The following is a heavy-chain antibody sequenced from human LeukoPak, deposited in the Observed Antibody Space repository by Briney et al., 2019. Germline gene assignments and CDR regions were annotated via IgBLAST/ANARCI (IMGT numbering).Heavy chain of an antibody. CDR1: GFTFSGFA. CDR3: TRPSFDP. J-gene: IGHJ5*02. V-gene: IGHV3-73*01. Sequence: GGSLRLSCAASGFTFSGFAMHWVRQASGKGLEWVGRIRSKANSYATAYAASVKGRFTISRDDSKNTTYLQMNSLETEDTAMYFCTRPSFDPWGQGTLVTVSS. CDR2: IRSKANSYAT.